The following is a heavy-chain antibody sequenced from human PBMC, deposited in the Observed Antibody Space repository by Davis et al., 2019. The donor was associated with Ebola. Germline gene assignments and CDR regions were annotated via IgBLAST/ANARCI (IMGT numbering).Heavy chain of an antibody. CDR2: IRYDGSNK. V-gene: IGHV3-30*02. D-gene: IGHD1-14*01. Sequence: GGSLRLSCAASGFTFSNYDMHWVRQAPGKGLEWVTSIRYDGSNKYYADSVKGRFTISRDNSKNTLYLQMNSLRAEDTAVYYCAKWEPLDYWGQGTLVTVSS. J-gene: IGHJ4*02. CDR1: GFTFSNYD. CDR3: AKWEPLDY.